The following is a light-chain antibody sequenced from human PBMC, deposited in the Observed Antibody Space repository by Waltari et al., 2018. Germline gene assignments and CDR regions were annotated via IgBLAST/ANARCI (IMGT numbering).Light chain of an antibody. CDR2: INK. CDR1: GSNIGNNY. J-gene: IGLJ3*02. Sequence: QSVLTQPPSASGPPGQRVTISCSGSGSNIGNNYGSWYQQLPGTAPKLLIYINKQRPAGVPDRFSGSKSGTSASRGISGLRSEDEAEYYCAAWDDSLSGWVFGGGTKLTVL. CDR3: AAWDDSLSGWV. V-gene: IGLV1-47*02.